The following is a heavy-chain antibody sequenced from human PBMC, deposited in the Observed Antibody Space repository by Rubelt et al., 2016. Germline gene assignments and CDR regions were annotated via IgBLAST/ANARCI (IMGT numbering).Heavy chain of an antibody. CDR3: AAISTVTSELDY. D-gene: IGHD4-17*01. CDR2: IYYSGST. J-gene: IGHJ4*02. V-gene: IGHV4-39*01. CDR1: GGSISSSSYY. Sequence: QLQLQESGPGLVKPSETLSLTCTVSGGSISSSSYYWGWIRQPPGKRLEWIGSIYYSGSTHYNPSLKSRVTVSVDTSKNQFALRLSSVTAADTAVYYCAAISTVTSELDYWAREPGSPSPQ.